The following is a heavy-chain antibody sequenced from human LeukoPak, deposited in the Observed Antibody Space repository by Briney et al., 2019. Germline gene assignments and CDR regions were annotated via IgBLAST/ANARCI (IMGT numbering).Heavy chain of an antibody. CDR3: AREGYNWKFDY. CDR2: ISYDGSHK. CDR1: GFTFSSYG. Sequence: PGGSLRLSCAASGFTFSSYGMHWVRQAPGKGLEWVAVISYDGSHKYYADSVKGRLTISRDDSKNTLYLQMNSLRAEDTAVYYCAREGYNWKFDYWGQGTLVTVSS. J-gene: IGHJ4*02. V-gene: IGHV3-30*03. D-gene: IGHD1-20*01.